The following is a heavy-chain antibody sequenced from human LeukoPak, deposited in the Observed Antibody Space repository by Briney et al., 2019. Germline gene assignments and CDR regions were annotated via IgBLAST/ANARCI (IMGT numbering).Heavy chain of an antibody. V-gene: IGHV3-30*01. CDR1: GFTFSTYA. CDR2: TSHDGSKK. Sequence: GGSLRLSCSASGFTFSTYAMHWLRQAPGKGLEWVAVTSHDGSKKNYADSVKGRFTISRDNSKNTLFLQMNSLRAEDTAVYYWAKDLWETNQFDYWGQGTLVTVSS. CDR3: AKDLWETNQFDY. J-gene: IGHJ4*02. D-gene: IGHD1-26*01.